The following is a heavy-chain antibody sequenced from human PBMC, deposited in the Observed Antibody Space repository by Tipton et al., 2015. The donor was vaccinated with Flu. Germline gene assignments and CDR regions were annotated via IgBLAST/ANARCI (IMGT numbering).Heavy chain of an antibody. CDR1: GYTFTGYY. Sequence: QSGPEVRKPGASVKVSCKASGYTFTGYYMHWVRQAPGQWLEWMGWINPNSGGTSYAQKFQGRVTMTRDTSISTAYMGLSRLTYDDTAMYYCARVVGYYFGMDVWGQGTTVTVSS. CDR2: INPNSGGT. J-gene: IGHJ6*02. CDR3: ARVVGYYFGMDV. V-gene: IGHV1-2*02.